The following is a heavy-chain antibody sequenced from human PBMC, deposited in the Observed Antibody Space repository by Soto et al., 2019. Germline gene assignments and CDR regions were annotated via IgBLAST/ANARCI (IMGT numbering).Heavy chain of an antibody. CDR2: IYYSGRT. D-gene: IGHD2-15*01. CDR1: GGSISSNIYY. V-gene: IGHV4-39*01. Sequence: QLQLQESGPGLVKPSETLSLTCTVSGGSISSNIYYWGWIRQPPGKGLEWIGSIYYSGRTYHNPSLKSRITISVDTSKNQFSLMLSSVTAADTAVYYCARHGGDCSGGSCYSDYWGQGTLVTVSS. CDR3: ARHGGDCSGGSCYSDY. J-gene: IGHJ4*02.